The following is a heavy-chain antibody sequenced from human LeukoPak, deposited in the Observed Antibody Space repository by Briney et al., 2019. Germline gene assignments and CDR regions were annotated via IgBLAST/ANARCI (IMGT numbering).Heavy chain of an antibody. D-gene: IGHD4-17*01. Sequence: GGSLRLSCAASGFTFSSYWMSWVRQAPGKGLEWVANIKKDGSEKYYVDSVKGRFTISRDNAKNSLYLQMNSLRAEDTAVYYCARNYGDYVFIIGYWGQGTLVTVSS. V-gene: IGHV3-7*03. CDR3: ARNYGDYVFIIGY. CDR1: GFTFSSYW. J-gene: IGHJ4*02. CDR2: IKKDGSEK.